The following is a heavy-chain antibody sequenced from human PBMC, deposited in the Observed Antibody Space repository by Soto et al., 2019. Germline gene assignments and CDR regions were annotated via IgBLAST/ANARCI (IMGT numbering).Heavy chain of an antibody. CDR2: SYYSGTT. CDR3: KTRYNWNDNYSLP. V-gene: IGHV4-39*01. D-gene: IGHD1-20*01. Sequence: SETLSLTCTVSGNSISVHSYYWTWIRQPPGKGLEWIGSSYYSGTTYFNPSLKSRASISVDTSKNEFSLSLSSVTAADTAVSYCKTRYNWNDNYSLPWCPGGLVTV. J-gene: IGHJ5*02. CDR1: GNSISVHSYY.